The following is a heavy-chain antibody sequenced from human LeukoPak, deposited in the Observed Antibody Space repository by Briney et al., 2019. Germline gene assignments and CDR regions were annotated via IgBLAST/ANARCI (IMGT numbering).Heavy chain of an antibody. D-gene: IGHD6-6*01. CDR2: INHSGST. Sequence: TPSETLSLTCAVYGGSFSCYYWSWIRQPPGKGLEWFGEINHSGSTNDHPSLKSRVTISVDTSKNQFSLKLSSVTAADTAIYYCARGLRTLIAARPSAFDIWGQGTMVTVSS. J-gene: IGHJ3*02. V-gene: IGHV4-34*01. CDR1: GGSFSCYY. CDR3: ARGLRTLIAARPSAFDI.